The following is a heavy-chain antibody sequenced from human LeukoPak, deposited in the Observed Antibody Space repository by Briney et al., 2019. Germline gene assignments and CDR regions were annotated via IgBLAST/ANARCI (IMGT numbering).Heavy chain of an antibody. CDR2: VYYSGST. D-gene: IGHD5-12*01. J-gene: IGHJ3*02. V-gene: IGHV4-39*01. CDR1: GGSISDTKYF. Sequence: SETLSLTCTVSGGSISDTKYFWGWIRQPPGMGLEWIGSVYYSGSTLDNPSLKSRVAISVDTSRSHFSLNLTSVTAADTAMYYCARHMKWPQVRGDAFDIWGQGTMVTVSS. CDR3: ARHMKWPQVRGDAFDI.